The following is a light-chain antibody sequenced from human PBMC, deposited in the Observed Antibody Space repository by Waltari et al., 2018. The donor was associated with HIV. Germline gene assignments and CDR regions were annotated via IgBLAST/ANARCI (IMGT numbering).Light chain of an antibody. Sequence: DIQMTQSPSSLSASVGDRVTITCRASQSVSTYLNWYQYKPGKDTKLLIYAASSLQSVVPSRFSGSGSGTDVTLTISSLQRDDSATYFCQESHSSSLTFGGGTGVEI. V-gene: IGKV1-39*01. CDR3: QESHSSSLT. CDR2: AAS. J-gene: IGKJ4*01. CDR1: QSVSTY.